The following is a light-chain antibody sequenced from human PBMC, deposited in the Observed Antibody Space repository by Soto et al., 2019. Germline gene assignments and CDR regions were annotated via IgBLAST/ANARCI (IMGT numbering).Light chain of an antibody. V-gene: IGLV1-40*01. J-gene: IGLJ3*02. CDR2: GNS. CDR1: SSNIGAGYD. CDR3: QSYDSSLSVWV. Sequence: QSVLTQPPSVSGAPGQRVTISCTGSSSNIGAGYDVHWYQQLPGTAPKLLIYGNSNRPSGVPDRVSGSKSGTSASLAITGLQAEDEADYCCQSYDSSLSVWVFGGGTKLTVL.